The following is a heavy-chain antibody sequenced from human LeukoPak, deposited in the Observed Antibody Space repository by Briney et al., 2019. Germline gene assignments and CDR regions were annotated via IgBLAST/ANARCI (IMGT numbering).Heavy chain of an antibody. V-gene: IGHV3-66*01. J-gene: IGHJ5*02. CDR1: GFTVSSNY. Sequence: PGGSLRLSCAASGFTVSSNYMSWVRQAPGKGLEWVSVIYSGGSTYYADSVKGRFTISRDNAKNSLYLQMNSLRAEDTAVYYCARDLSSWTDNWFDPWGQGTLVTVSS. CDR2: IYSGGST. CDR3: ARDLSSWTDNWFDP. D-gene: IGHD6-13*01.